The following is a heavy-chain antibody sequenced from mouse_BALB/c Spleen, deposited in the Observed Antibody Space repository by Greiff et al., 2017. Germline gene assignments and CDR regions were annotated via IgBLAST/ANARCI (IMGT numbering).Heavy chain of an antibody. CDR3: ARSDYRYDEDYAMYY. CDR1: GYTFTSYV. V-gene: IGHV1-14*01. J-gene: IGHJ4*01. D-gene: IGHD2-14*01. CDR2: INPYNDGT. Sequence: VQLQQSGPELVKPGASLKMSCKASGYTFTSYVMHWVKQKPGQGLEWIGYINPYNDGTKYNEKFKGKATLTSDKSSSTAYMELSSLTSEDSAVYYCARSDYRYDEDYAMYYWGQGTSVTVSS.